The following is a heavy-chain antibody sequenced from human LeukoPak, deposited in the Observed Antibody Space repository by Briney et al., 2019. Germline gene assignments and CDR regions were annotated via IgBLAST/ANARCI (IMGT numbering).Heavy chain of an antibody. J-gene: IGHJ4*02. CDR2: FDPEDGET. CDR1: GYTLTELS. V-gene: IGHV1-24*01. Sequence: ASVKVSCKVSGYTLTELSMHWVRQAPGKGLEWMGGFDPEDGETIYAQKFQGRVTMTEDTSTDTAYMELSRLRSDDTAVYYCARGQNDFWSGYLFHFDYWGQGTLVTVSS. CDR3: ARGQNDFWSGYLFHFDY. D-gene: IGHD3-3*01.